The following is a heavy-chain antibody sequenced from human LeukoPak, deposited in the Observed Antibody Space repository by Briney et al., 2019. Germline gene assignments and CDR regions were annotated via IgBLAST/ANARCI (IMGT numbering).Heavy chain of an antibody. CDR1: GFTFSSYA. CDR3: AKDRSGYGDAFDI. Sequence: GGSLRLSCAASGFTFSSYAMHWVRQAPGKGLEWVAVISYDGSNKYYADSVKGRFTISRDNSKNTLYLQMNSLRTEDTAVYHCAKDRSGYGDAFDIWGQGTMVAVSS. V-gene: IGHV3-30-3*01. CDR2: ISYDGSNK. J-gene: IGHJ3*02. D-gene: IGHD5-12*01.